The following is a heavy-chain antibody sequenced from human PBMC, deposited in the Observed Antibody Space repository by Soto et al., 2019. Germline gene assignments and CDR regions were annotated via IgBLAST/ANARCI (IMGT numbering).Heavy chain of an antibody. J-gene: IGHJ4*02. CDR2: VSDGGSDA. D-gene: IGHD3-10*01. CDR3: AKHFVNGEVDY. V-gene: IGHV3-23*01. CDR1: GFTFSTYA. Sequence: SLRLSCAASGFTFSTYAMSWVRQPPGKGLEWVSIVSDGGSDAFYADSVKGRFAISRDNSKNTLYLQMNSLTAEDTAVYYCAKHFVNGEVDYWGQGTQVTISS.